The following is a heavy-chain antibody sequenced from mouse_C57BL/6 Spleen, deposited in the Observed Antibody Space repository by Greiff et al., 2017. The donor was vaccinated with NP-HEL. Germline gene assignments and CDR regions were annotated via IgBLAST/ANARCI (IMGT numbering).Heavy chain of an antibody. V-gene: IGHV5-4*01. D-gene: IGHD1-1*01. CDR1: GFTFSSYA. CDR3: ARSYYGSSDYAMDY. J-gene: IGHJ4*01. Sequence: EVQGVESGGGLVKPGGSLKLSCAASGFTFSSYAMSWVRQTPEKRLEWVATISDGGSYTYYPDNVKGRFTISRDNAKNNLYLQMSQLKSEDTAMYYCARSYYGSSDYAMDYWGQGTSVTVSS. CDR2: ISDGGSYT.